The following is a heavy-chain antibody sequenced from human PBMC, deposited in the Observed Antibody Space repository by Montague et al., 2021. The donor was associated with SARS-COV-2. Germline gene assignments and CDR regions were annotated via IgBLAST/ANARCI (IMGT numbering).Heavy chain of an antibody. J-gene: IGHJ4*02. D-gene: IGHD4-17*01. V-gene: IGHV6-1*01. CDR2: TNYRPKWTS. CDR1: GDSVGINTAA. Sequence: CAISGDSVGINTAAWNWIRQSPSGGLEWLGRTNYRPKWTSDYATSVEGRISIDPDTSKNQFFLHLRSVTPEDTGVYYCVRDTGSAQAGFDAWGQGTLVTVS. CDR3: VRDTGSAQAGFDA.